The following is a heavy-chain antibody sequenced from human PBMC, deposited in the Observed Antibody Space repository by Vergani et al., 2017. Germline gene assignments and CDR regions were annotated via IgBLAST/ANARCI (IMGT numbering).Heavy chain of an antibody. J-gene: IGHJ5*01. Sequence: QVQLVESGGGVVQPGRSLRLSCAASGFTFSSFGMHWVRQAPGKGLEWVAAISYDGSYKYYADSVKGRFTISRDNSKNTLYLQMNSLRAEDTAMYYCATSGSSSWYPIWWFDFWGQGAQVTVSS. CDR3: ATSGSSSWYPIWWFDF. D-gene: IGHD6-13*01. CDR2: ISYDGSYK. V-gene: IGHV3-30*03. CDR1: GFTFSSFG.